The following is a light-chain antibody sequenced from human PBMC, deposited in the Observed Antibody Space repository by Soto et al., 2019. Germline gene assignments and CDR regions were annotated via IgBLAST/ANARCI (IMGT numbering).Light chain of an antibody. V-gene: IGKV3-20*01. CDR3: QQYGRSHS. Sequence: EIVLTQSPGTLSLSPGERATLSCRASQSVSFSYLAWYQQKPGQAPRLLIYGASSRATGIPDRFSGSGSGTVFTLTISRLEPEDFAVYYCQQYGRSHSFGQGTKVEIK. J-gene: IGKJ1*01. CDR2: GAS. CDR1: QSVSFSY.